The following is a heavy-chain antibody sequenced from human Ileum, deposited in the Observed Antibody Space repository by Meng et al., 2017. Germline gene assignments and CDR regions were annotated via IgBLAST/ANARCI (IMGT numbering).Heavy chain of an antibody. CDR3: ATGGAYYFDS. V-gene: IGHV3-30-3*01. Sequence: QMQLVESGGGVVQPGRCLRLSWEASGFSLSTFSTYALHWVRQAPGEGLECVAVISPDGSNEYYADSVNGRFTISRDNSRTTFSLLMNSLRSEDTAVYFCATGGAYYFDSWGQGALVTVSS. CDR2: ISPDGSNE. D-gene: IGHD4-17*01. J-gene: IGHJ4*02. CDR1: GFSLSTFSTYA.